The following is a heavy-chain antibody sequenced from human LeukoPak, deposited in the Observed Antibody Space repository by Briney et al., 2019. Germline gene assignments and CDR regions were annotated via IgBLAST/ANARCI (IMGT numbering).Heavy chain of an antibody. CDR3: AREYSGYDFDY. CDR1: GLTFRNYA. CDR2: ICKSGGST. V-gene: IGHV3-23*01. Sequence: GGSLRLSCEASGLTFRNYAMSWVRQAPGRGLEWVSAICKSGGSTFYADSVRGRFTISRDNSKNTLYLQMNSLRAEDTAVYYCAREYSGYDFDYWGQGTLVTVSS. J-gene: IGHJ4*02. D-gene: IGHD5-12*01.